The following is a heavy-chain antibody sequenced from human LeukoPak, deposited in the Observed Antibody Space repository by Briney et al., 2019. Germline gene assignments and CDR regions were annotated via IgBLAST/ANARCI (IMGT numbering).Heavy chain of an antibody. Sequence: PGRSLRLACSASGFSFSSYSMNWVRQAPGKGLEWVSSISSSSSYKNYPDLVKGPFTISRDNAKNSLYLQMNSLRAEDTAVYYCAKDIGFTRFAAEGVDYCGQGTLVSVSS. V-gene: IGHV3-21*01. CDR1: GFSFSSYS. D-gene: IGHD3-10*02. J-gene: IGHJ4*02. CDR2: ISSSSSYK. CDR3: AKDIGFTRFAAEGVDY.